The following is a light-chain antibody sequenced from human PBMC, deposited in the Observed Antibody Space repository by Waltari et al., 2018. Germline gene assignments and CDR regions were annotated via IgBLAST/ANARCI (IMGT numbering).Light chain of an antibody. CDR3: QSYDSSLSGVI. V-gene: IGLV1-40*01. Sequence: QSVLTQPPSVSGAPGQRITISCTGTSSNIGAGYDVHCYLQLPGTAPKLLILGNNNRPSGVPDRFSASKSDTSASLAITGLQAEDEADYYCQSYDSSLSGVIFGGGTKLTVL. CDR1: SSNIGAGYD. CDR2: GNN. J-gene: IGLJ2*01.